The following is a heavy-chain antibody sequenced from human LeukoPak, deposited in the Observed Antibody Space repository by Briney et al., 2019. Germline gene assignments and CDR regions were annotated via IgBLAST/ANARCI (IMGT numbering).Heavy chain of an antibody. CDR2: INSDGSST. CDR3: ARSLIVVVPAAIFHYYYGMDV. Sequence: PGGSLRLSCAASGFTFGSYWMHWVRQAPGKGLVWVSRINSDGSSTSYADSVKGRFTISRDNAKNTLYLQMNSLRAEDTAVYYCARSLIVVVPAAIFHYYYGMDVWGQGTTVTVSS. D-gene: IGHD2-2*01. V-gene: IGHV3-74*01. CDR1: GFTFGSYW. J-gene: IGHJ6*02.